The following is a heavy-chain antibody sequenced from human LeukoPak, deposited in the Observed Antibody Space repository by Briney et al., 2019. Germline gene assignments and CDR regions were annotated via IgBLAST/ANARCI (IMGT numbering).Heavy chain of an antibody. CDR3: ASSICSGYYFYPDAFDI. D-gene: IGHD3-22*01. J-gene: IGHJ3*02. Sequence: SVKVSCKASGGTFSSYAISWVRQAPGQGLEWMGRIIPIFGTANYAQKFQGRVTITTDESTSTAYMELSSLRSEDTALYYCASSICSGYYFYPDAFDIWGQGTMVTVSS. CDR2: IIPIFGTA. V-gene: IGHV1-69*05. CDR1: GGTFSSYA.